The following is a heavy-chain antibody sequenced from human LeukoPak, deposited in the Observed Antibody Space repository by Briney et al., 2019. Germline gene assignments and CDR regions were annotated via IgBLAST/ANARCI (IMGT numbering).Heavy chain of an antibody. CDR2: IKPDGSET. V-gene: IGHV3-7*01. J-gene: IGHJ3*01. CDR3: ARNLVHLWNVFDF. CDR1: RFTFSNNY. Sequence: GGPLSLSCVASRFTFSNNYMSWVRQAPGKGLEGVATIKPDGSETFYVDSVKGRFTVSRDNAKNSLYLQMSSLRAEDTAVYHCARNLVHLWNVFDFWGLGTMVTVSS. D-gene: IGHD5-18*01.